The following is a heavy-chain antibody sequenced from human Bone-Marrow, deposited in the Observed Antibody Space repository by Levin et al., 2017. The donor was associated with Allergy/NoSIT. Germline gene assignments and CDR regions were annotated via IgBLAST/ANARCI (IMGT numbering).Heavy chain of an antibody. J-gene: IGHJ6*02. CDR2: IGTSSDT. V-gene: IGHV3-13*01. Sequence: GGSLRLSCAATGFTFGKYDMHWVRQGRGKGLEWVSGIGTSSDTYYADSVKGRFTISRENAKNSLYLQMNSLKDGDTALYYCVREYYDMLTGYDGMDVWGQGTTVTVSS. CDR3: VREYYDMLTGYDGMDV. D-gene: IGHD3-9*01. CDR1: GFTFGKYD.